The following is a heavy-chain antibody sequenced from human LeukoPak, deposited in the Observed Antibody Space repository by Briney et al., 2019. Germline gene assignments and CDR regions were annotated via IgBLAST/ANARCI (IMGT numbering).Heavy chain of an antibody. J-gene: IGHJ3*02. D-gene: IGHD3-22*01. CDR3: AKDQVDYYDSSGYRGAFDI. CDR1: GFMFSDYA. V-gene: IGHV3-23*01. CDR2: ISGSGGAT. Sequence: GGSLRLSCAASGFMFSDYAMSWVRQAPGKGLEYVSAISGSGGATYYTDSVRGRVTISRDNSKNTLYLQMNSLRAEDTAVYYCAKDQVDYYDSSGYRGAFDIWGQGTMVTVSS.